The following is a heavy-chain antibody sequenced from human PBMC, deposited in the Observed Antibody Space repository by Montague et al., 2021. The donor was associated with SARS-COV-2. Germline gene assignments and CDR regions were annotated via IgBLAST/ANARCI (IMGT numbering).Heavy chain of an antibody. V-gene: IGHV3-53*04. Sequence: ETLSLTCAASGFTVSSNYMSWVRQAPGKGLEWVSVIYSGGSTYYADSVKGRFTISRHNSKNTLYLQMNSLRAEDTAVYYCARGPFDWNYLDYYYYMDVWGKGTTVTVSS. CDR2: IYSGGST. CDR1: GFTVSSNY. CDR3: ARGPFDWNYLDYYYYMDV. J-gene: IGHJ6*03. D-gene: IGHD1-7*01.